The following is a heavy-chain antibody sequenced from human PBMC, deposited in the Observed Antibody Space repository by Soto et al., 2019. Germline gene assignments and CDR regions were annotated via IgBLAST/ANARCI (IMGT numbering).Heavy chain of an antibody. J-gene: IGHJ4*02. CDR3: ATAVSSGWLYTFDY. CDR1: GYTLTELS. CDR2: FDPEDGET. Sequence: ASVKVSCKVSGYTLTELSMHWVRQAPGKGLEWMGGFDPEDGETIYAQKFQGRVTMTEDTSTDTAYMELSSLRSEDTAVYYCATAVSSGWLYTFDYWGQGTLVTVSS. D-gene: IGHD6-19*01. V-gene: IGHV1-24*01.